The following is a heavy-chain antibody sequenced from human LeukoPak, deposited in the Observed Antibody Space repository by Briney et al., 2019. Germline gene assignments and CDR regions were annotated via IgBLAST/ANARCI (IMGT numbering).Heavy chain of an antibody. V-gene: IGHV1-2*02. Sequence: VASVKVSCKASGYTFTGYYMHWVRQAPGQGLEWMGWINPNSGGTNYAQKLQGRVTMTTDTSTSTAYMELRSLRSDDTAVYYCARDFRPHSPPIWFDPWGQGTLVTVSS. CDR2: INPNSGGT. CDR3: ARDFRPHSPPIWFDP. J-gene: IGHJ5*02. D-gene: IGHD6-13*01. CDR1: GYTFTGYY.